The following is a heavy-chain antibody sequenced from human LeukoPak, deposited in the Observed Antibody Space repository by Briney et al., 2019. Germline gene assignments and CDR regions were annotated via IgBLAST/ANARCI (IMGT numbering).Heavy chain of an antibody. CDR3: ASWRLAWASRNDAFDI. J-gene: IGHJ3*02. Sequence: SETLSLTCTVSGGSISSYYWSWIRQPPGKGLEWIGYIYYSGSTNYNPSLKSRVTISVDTSKNQFSLKLSSVTAADTAVYYCASWRLAWASRNDAFDIWGQGTMVTVSS. CDR1: GGSISSYY. V-gene: IGHV4-59*08. CDR2: IYYSGST. D-gene: IGHD2-21*01.